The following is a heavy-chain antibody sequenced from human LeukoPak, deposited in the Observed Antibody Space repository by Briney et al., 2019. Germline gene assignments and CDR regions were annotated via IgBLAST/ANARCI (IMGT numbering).Heavy chain of an antibody. CDR2: ISSSSSYI. D-gene: IGHD4-17*01. J-gene: IGHJ5*02. Sequence: PGGSLRLSCAASGFTFSSYSMNWVRQAPGKGLEWVSSISSSSSYIYYADSVKGRFTISRDNAKNSLYLQMNSLRAEDTAVYYCARDLATTATPTGWFDPWGQGTLVTVSS. CDR1: GFTFSSYS. CDR3: ARDLATTATPTGWFDP. V-gene: IGHV3-21*01.